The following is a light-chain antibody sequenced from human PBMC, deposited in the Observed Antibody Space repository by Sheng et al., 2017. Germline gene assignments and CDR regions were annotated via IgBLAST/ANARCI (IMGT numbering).Light chain of an antibody. J-gene: IGKJ1*01. Sequence: EIVLTQSPATLSLSPGERATLSCRASQSVSSYLAWYQQKPGQAPRLLIYRCIQQGHWHPSQGSVAVGLGQTSTLTISSLEPEDFAVYYCQQRSNWPWTFGQGTK. CDR3: QQRSNWPWT. CDR1: QSVSSY. V-gene: IGKV3-11*01. CDR2: RCI.